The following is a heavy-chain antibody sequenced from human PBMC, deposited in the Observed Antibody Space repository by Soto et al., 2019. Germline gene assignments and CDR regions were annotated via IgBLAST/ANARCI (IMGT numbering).Heavy chain of an antibody. V-gene: IGHV5-10-1*01. Sequence: PGESLKISCKGSGYSFTSYWISWVRQMPGKGLEWMGRIDPSDSYTNYSPSFQGHVTISADKSISTAYLQWSSLKASDTAMYYCAITWDPTYYDILTGYSNDYWGQGTLVTVSS. CDR2: IDPSDSYT. CDR3: AITWDPTYYDILTGYSNDY. CDR1: GYSFTSYW. J-gene: IGHJ4*02. D-gene: IGHD3-9*01.